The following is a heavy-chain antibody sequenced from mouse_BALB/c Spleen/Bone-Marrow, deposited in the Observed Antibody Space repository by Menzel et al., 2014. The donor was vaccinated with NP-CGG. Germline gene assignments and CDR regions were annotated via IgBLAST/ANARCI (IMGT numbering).Heavy chain of an antibody. CDR1: GFTFSNYA. J-gene: IGHJ2*01. Sequence: VQLKESGGGLVKPGVSLKLSCAASGFTFSNYAMSWVRQTPEKRLEWVAIISSGGSYTYYPDSVKGRFTISRDNAKTILYLQMSSLRSEDTAMYCCARQDGFDYWGQGTTLTVSS. D-gene: IGHD2-3*01. CDR2: ISSGGSYT. V-gene: IGHV5-9-3*01. CDR3: ARQDGFDY.